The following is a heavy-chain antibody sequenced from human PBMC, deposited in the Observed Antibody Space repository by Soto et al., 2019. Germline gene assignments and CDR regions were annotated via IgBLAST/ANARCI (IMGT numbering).Heavy chain of an antibody. V-gene: IGHV4-34*01. CDR3: ARGWYNSGWYYNY. CDR1: GESFRRYF. J-gene: IGHJ4*02. Sequence: QVQLQQWGAGLLKPSETLSLTCAVYGESFRRYFWRWIRPPPGKGLEWIGEINHSGNTNYNPSFKSRVTISVDTSKNQFSLKRNSVTAADTAVYYCARGWYNSGWYYNYWGQGTLVTVSS. CDR2: INHSGNT. D-gene: IGHD6-19*01.